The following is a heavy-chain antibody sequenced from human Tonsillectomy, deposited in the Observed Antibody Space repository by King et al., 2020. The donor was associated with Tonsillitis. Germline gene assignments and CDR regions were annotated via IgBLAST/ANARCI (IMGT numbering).Heavy chain of an antibody. V-gene: IGHV3-21*01. J-gene: IGHJ4*02. D-gene: IGHD3-3*01. CDR3: ARDSAVHFGVVIPTL. CDR1: GFTFSSYN. Sequence: VQLVESGGGLVKPGGSLRLSCGASGFTFSSYNMNWVRQAPGKGLEWVSSITSGSSSIYYADSVKGRFTISRDNATNSVYLQMNSLRAEDTAVYYCARDSAVHFGVVIPTLWGQGTLVTVSS. CDR2: ITSGSSSI.